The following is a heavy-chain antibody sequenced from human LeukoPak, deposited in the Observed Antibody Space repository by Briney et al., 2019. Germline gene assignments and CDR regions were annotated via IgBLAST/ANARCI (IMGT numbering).Heavy chain of an antibody. J-gene: IGHJ4*02. CDR2: ISGRGETT. V-gene: IGHV3-23*01. CDR1: GFTFRNHA. D-gene: IGHD1-26*01. CDR3: AKDRGMVGASVRAFDY. Sequence: GGSLRLSCAASGFTFRNHAMNCVRQAPGKGLEWVSIISGRGETTYYPHSVKGRFTISSDNSQNTLYLQMSSLRGEDTALYYCAKDRGMVGASVRAFDYWGQGTLVTVSS.